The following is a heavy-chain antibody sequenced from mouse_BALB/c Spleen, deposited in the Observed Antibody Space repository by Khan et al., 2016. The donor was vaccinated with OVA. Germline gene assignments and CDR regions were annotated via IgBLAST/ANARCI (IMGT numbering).Heavy chain of an antibody. J-gene: IGHJ4*01. V-gene: IGHV1S22*01. CDR2: IYPGSGST. CDR1: GYTFTSYW. CDR3: TRWSYFTMDF. Sequence: LQQSGSELVRPGASVKLSCKASGYTFTSYWMHWVKQRHGQGLEWIGSIYPGSGSTNYDEKFKSKGTLTVDTSSSTAYMHLSSLTSEDSAVYYCTRWSYFTMDFWGQGTSVTVSS.